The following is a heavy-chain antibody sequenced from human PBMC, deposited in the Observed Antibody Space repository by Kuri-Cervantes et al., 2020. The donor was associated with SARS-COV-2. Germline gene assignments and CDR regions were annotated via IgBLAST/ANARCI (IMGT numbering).Heavy chain of an antibody. Sequence: GESLRLSCAASGFIFNRFAIQWVRQAPGKGLEWVAVISYDGSNKYYADSVKGRFTISRDNSKNTLYLQMNSLRAEDTAVYYCPNEWDDAFDIWGQGTMVTVSS. J-gene: IGHJ3*02. D-gene: IGHD1-26*01. CDR2: ISYDGSNK. V-gene: IGHV3-30-3*02. CDR3: PNEWDDAFDI. CDR1: GFIFNRFA.